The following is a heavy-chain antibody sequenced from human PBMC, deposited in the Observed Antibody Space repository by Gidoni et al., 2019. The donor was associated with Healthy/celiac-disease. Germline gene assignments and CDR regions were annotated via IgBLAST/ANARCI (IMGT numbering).Heavy chain of an antibody. Sequence: EGQPVESGGGVVQPGRSLRLPGPASGSTVGDYAMHWVRQAPGKGLEWVSGISWNIGSIGYADSVKGRFTISRDDAKNSLYLQMNSLRAEDTALYCCAKDITVGATTRGWFDPWGQGTLVTVSS. CDR3: AKDITVGATTRGWFDP. CDR1: GSTVGDYA. D-gene: IGHD1-26*01. J-gene: IGHJ5*02. V-gene: IGHV3-9*01. CDR2: ISWNIGSI.